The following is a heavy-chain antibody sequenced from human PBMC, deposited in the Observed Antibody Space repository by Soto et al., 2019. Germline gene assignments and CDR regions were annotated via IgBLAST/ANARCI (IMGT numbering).Heavy chain of an antibody. V-gene: IGHV3-23*01. CDR2: ISGSGGSA. D-gene: IGHD2-2*01. J-gene: IGHJ6*02. CDR3: AKFLTCSSTSCYSDYYYYGMDV. Sequence: GGSLRLSCVASGLTFSSYAMSWVRQAPGKGLEWVSVISGSGGSAYYGDSVKGRFTISRDNSKNTLYLQMNSLRAEDTAVYFCAKFLTCSSTSCYSDYYYYGMDVWGQGTTVTVSS. CDR1: GLTFSSYA.